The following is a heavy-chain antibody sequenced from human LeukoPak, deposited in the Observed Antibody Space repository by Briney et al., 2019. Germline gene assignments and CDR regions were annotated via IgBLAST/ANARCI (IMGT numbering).Heavy chain of an antibody. CDR2: ISPYTGNT. V-gene: IGHV1-18*04. Sequence: ASVKVSCKASGYTFTGYYMHWVRQAPGQGLEWMGWISPYTGNTKGSQKFQDRVTMTRDTSTSTAHMELRSLRYDDTAVYYCATSLLWFGERIFDFWGQGTLVTVSS. CDR1: GYTFTGYY. J-gene: IGHJ4*02. CDR3: ATSLLWFGERIFDF. D-gene: IGHD3-10*01.